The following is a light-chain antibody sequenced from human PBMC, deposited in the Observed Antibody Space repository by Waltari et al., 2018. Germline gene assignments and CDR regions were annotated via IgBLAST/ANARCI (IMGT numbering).Light chain of an antibody. J-gene: IGKJ4*01. CDR1: QSFLYSPNNKNY. CDR3: QQYYITPLS. CDR2: WAS. V-gene: IGKV4-1*01. Sequence: DIVMTQSPDSLAVSLGERATINCQPSQSFLYSPNNKNYLAWSQQKPGQPPKLLIYWASNREFGVPDRFSGSGSGTDFTLTISSLQAEDVALYYCQQYYITPLSFGGGTKVEIK.